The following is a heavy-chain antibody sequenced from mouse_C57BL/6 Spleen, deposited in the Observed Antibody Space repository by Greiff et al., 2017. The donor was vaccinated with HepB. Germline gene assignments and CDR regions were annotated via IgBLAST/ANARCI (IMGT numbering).Heavy chain of an antibody. CDR1: GYAFSSSW. V-gene: IGHV1-82*01. CDR3: ARSSTAQATDY. D-gene: IGHD3-2*02. CDR2: IYPGDGDT. Sequence: VQLVESGPELVKPGASVKIPCKASGYAFSSSWMNWVKQRPGKGLEWIGRIYPGDGDTNYNGKFKGKATLTADKSSSTAYMQLSSLTSEDSAVYFCARSSTAQATDYWGQGTTLTVSS. J-gene: IGHJ2*01.